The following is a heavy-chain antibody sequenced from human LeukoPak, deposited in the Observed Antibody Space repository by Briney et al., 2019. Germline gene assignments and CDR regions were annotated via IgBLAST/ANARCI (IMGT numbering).Heavy chain of an antibody. CDR1: GYSFTSYW. J-gene: IGHJ4*02. V-gene: IGHV5-51*01. CDR3: ARRQAYNLGTVGY. Sequence: GESLKISCKGSGYSFTSYWIGWGRQMPGKGLEGMGIIYPGDSDTRYSPSFQGQVTISADKSFSPAYLQWSSLKVSDTAMYYWARRQAYNLGTVGYWGQGTLVTVSS. D-gene: IGHD5-24*01. CDR2: IYPGDSDT.